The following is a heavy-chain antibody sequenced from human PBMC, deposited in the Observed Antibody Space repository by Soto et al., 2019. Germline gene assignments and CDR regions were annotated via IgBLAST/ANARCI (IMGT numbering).Heavy chain of an antibody. CDR2: IWYDGSNK. V-gene: IGHV3-33*08. D-gene: IGHD3-10*01. J-gene: IGHJ6*02. Sequence: PGGSLRLSCVASGFTFSNFGIHWVRQAPGKGLEWLAVIWYDGSNKYYADSVKGRFTISRDNSKNTLYLQMNSLRAEDTAVYYCARDDKLVRGARPSTGMDVWGQGTTVTVSS. CDR1: GFTFSNFG. CDR3: ARDDKLVRGARPSTGMDV.